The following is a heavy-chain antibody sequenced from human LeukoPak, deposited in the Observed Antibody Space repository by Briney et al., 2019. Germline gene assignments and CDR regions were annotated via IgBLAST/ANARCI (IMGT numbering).Heavy chain of an antibody. J-gene: IGHJ4*02. D-gene: IGHD1-26*01. CDR1: GFTFSDYW. V-gene: IGHV3-74*01. CDR3: APHRDGSYPFDF. CDR2: INADEDRA. Sequence: GGSLGLSCAASGFTFSDYWIHWVRQAPGKGLVWVSHINADEDRAAYADSVKGRFTISRDSAKNSLYLQMNSLRDEDTAVYYCAPHRDGSYPFDFWGQGTLVTVSS.